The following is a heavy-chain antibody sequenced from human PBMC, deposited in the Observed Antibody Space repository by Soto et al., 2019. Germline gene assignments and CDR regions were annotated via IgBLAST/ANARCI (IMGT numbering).Heavy chain of an antibody. CDR2: IYYSGST. CDR1: GGTISSYV. CDR3: ARGAPRSGSDY. Sequence: SETLSLTCTVSGGTISSYVWSWIRQPPRKGLEWIGYIYYSGSTNYNPSLKSRVTISVDTSKNQFSLKLSSVTAVDSAVYYCARGAPRSGSDYWGQGTLVTVSS. J-gene: IGHJ4*02. D-gene: IGHD2-15*01. V-gene: IGHV4-59*01.